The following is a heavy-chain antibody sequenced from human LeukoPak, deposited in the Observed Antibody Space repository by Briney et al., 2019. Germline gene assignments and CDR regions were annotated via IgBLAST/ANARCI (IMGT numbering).Heavy chain of an antibody. D-gene: IGHD5-12*01. CDR1: GDSISTYY. CDR2: MYYSGST. J-gene: IGHJ4*02. Sequence: SETLSLTCTVSGDSISTYYWSWIRQPPGKGLEWIGYMYYSGSTNYNPSLTGRVTISLDTPKNQCSLRLNSVTAADSAVYYCARGVAGYGPYDYWGQGTLVTVSS. V-gene: IGHV4-59*01. CDR3: ARGVAGYGPYDY.